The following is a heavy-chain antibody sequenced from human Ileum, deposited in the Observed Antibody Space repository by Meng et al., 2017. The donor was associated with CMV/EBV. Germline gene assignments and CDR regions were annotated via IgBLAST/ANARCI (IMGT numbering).Heavy chain of an antibody. D-gene: IGHD3-3*01. CDR2: IHICGSSS. J-gene: IGHJ6*02. CDR1: GFTFSNYA. Sequence: GGSLRLSCAASGFTFSNYAISWVRQAPGKGLEWVSVIHICGSSSYYADSVKGRFTISRDNSKDTLYLQMNSLRVEDTAVYYCAKGSRFYDFWSTYYFSTDYHYGLDVWGQGTTVTVSS. CDR3: AKGSRFYDFWSTYYFSTDYHYGLDV. V-gene: IGHV3-23*03.